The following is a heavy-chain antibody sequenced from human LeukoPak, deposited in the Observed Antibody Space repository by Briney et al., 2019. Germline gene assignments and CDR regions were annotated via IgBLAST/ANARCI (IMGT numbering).Heavy chain of an antibody. V-gene: IGHV4-38-2*01. J-gene: IGHJ4*02. CDR3: ARSYCTSTSCYFNY. Sequence: PSETLSLTCAVSGYSISSGYYWGWIRQPPGKGLEWIGSIYHSGSTNYNPSLKSRVTISVDTSKNQFSLKLSSVTAADTAVYYCARSYCTSTSCYFNYWGQGTLVTVSS. CDR2: IYHSGST. CDR1: GYSISSGYY. D-gene: IGHD2-2*01.